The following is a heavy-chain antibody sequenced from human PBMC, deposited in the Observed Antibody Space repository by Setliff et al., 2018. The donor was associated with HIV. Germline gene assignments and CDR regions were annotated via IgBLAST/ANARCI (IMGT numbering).Heavy chain of an antibody. CDR1: GGPLNSRNW. D-gene: IGHD3-10*01. J-gene: IGHJ5*02. CDR3: ARDHVFGSRTGFDP. Sequence: SETLSLTCAVSGGPLNSRNWWSWVRQPPGKGLEWIGEVFHSGSANSNASLRSRVMISVDTSKNQFFLKLSAVTAADTAVYYCARDHVFGSRTGFDPWGPGILVTVS. V-gene: IGHV4-4*02. CDR2: VFHSGSA.